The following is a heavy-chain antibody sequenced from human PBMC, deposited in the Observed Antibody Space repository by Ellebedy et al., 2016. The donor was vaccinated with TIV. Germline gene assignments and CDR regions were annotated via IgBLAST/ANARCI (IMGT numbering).Heavy chain of an antibody. CDR3: ARERDAAMASFYYYGMDV. CDR2: INPSGRST. D-gene: IGHD5-18*01. J-gene: IGHJ6*02. CDR1: GYTLSSYY. Sequence: AASVKVSCKASGYTLSSYYMHWARQAPGQGLEWMGLINPSGRSTTYAQKFQGRVTMTRDTSTNTAYMEVSSLRSDDTAVYYCARERDAAMASFYYYGMDVWGQGTTVTVSS. V-gene: IGHV1-46*01.